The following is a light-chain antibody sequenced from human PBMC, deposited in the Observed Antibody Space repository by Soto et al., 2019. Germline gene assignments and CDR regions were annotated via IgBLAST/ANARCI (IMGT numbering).Light chain of an antibody. CDR2: QVS. CDR1: QSLVYSDGNTY. J-gene: IGKJ1*01. CDR3: VQFSHFPRT. Sequence: DIVLTQTPLSSPVTLGQPASISCRSSQSLVYSDGNTYLSWLQQRPDQPPRLLIYQVSNRFSGVPDRFSGSGAGTDFTLKISRVEAEDVGVYYCVQFSHFPRTFGQGTKVEIK. V-gene: IGKV2-24*01.